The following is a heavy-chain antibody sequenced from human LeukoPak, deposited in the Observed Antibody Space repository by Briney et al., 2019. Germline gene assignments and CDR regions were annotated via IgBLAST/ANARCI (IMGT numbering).Heavy chain of an antibody. CDR3: AKDPVGATKASIFFDY. V-gene: IGHV3-23*01. J-gene: IGHJ4*02. CDR1: GVTFSIYA. D-gene: IGHD1-26*01. CDR2: ISGSGGST. Sequence: PGGSLRLSCAASGVTFSIYAMSSVRQAPGKGLEWVSAISGSGGSTYYADSVKGRFTISRDNSKNTLYLQMNSPRAAATDVYYCAKDPVGATKASIFFDYWGQGTLVTVSS.